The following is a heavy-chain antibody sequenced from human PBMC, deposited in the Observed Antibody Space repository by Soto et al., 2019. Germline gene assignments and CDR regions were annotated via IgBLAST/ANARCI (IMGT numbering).Heavy chain of an antibody. CDR2: IYPGDSDT. D-gene: IGHD5-12*01. J-gene: IGHJ3*02. CDR1: GYSFTSYW. V-gene: IGHV5-51*01. Sequence: GESLKISCKGSGYSFTSYWIGWVRQMPGKGLEWMGIIYPGDSDTRYSPSFQGQVTISADKSISTAYLQWSSLKASDTAMYYCATPSNRDGYCINAVDIWGQGTMVTVS. CDR3: ATPSNRDGYCINAVDI.